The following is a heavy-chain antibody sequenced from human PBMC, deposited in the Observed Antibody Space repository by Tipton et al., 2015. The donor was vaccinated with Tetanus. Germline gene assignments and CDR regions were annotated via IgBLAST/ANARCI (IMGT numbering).Heavy chain of an antibody. V-gene: IGHV1-69*06. CDR3: VRPDRYCSGGSCYLALDS. Sequence: QLVQSGAEVKKPGSSVRVPCKTSGGMFNSYAISWVRQAPGQRPEWMGGIFPQFGTSNYAPRFQDRVTMTADTSTGTVYMDLSSLRSDDTAVYYCVRPDRYCSGGSCYLALDSWGQGPLITVSS. J-gene: IGHJ5*01. CDR2: IFPQFGTS. D-gene: IGHD2-15*01. CDR1: GGMFNSYA.